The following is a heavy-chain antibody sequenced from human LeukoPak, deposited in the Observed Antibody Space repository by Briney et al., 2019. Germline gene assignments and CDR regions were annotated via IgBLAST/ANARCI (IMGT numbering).Heavy chain of an antibody. D-gene: IGHD3-22*01. CDR2: INHSGST. V-gene: IGHV4-34*01. CDR1: GFTFSNYY. J-gene: IGHJ4*02. Sequence: GSLRLSCAASGFTFSNYYINWVRQAPGKGLEWIGEINHSGSTNYNPSLKSRVTISVDTSKNQFSLKLSSVTAADTAVYYCARTPRYYYDSSGYFDYWGQGTLVTVSS. CDR3: ARTPRYYYDSSGYFDY.